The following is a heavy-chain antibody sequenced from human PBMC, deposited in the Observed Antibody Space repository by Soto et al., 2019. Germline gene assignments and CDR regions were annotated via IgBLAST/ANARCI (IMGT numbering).Heavy chain of an antibody. CDR1: GGTFSSYT. CDR3: ARVCSGGSCSPFDY. D-gene: IGHD2-15*01. CDR2: IIPILGIA. J-gene: IGHJ4*02. V-gene: IGHV1-69*02. Sequence: SVKVSCKASGGTFSSYTISWVRQAPGQGLEWMGRIIPILGIANYAQKFQGRVTITADKSTSTAYMELSSLRSEDTAVYYCARVCSGGSCSPFDYWGQGTLVTVSS.